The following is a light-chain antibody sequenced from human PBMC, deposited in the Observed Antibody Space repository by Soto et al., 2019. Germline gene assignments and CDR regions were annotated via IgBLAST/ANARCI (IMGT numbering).Light chain of an antibody. V-gene: IGKV1-39*01. CDR2: TAS. CDR1: QSISTY. Sequence: DIQMTQSPSSLSASVGDRVTITCRASQSISTYLNWYQQHPGKAPELLIYTASNLESGVPSRFSGSGSGTDFTLTISILQPEDFPTYYCQQSYGIPPVTFGGGTKVEIK. J-gene: IGKJ4*01. CDR3: QQSYGIPPVT.